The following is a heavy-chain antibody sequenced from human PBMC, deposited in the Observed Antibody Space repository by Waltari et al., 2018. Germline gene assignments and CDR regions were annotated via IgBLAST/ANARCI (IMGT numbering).Heavy chain of an antibody. CDR1: GGTFSSYT. CDR2: IIPSIGIA. Sequence: QVQLVQSGAEVKKPGSSVKVSCKASGGTFSSYTISWVRQAPGQGLEWMGRIIPSIGIANDGQKFQGRVTSTADKSTSTAYMELSSLRSEDTAVYYCASHSSGWSQGMDVWGQGTTVTVSS. CDR3: ASHSSGWSQGMDV. V-gene: IGHV1-69*02. J-gene: IGHJ6*02. D-gene: IGHD6-19*01.